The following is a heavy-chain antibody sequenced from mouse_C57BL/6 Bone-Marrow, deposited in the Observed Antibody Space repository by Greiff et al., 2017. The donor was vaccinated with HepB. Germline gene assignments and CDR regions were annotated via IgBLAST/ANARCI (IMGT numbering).Heavy chain of an antibody. CDR2: IDPENGDT. Sequence: VQLQQSGAELVRPGASVKLSCTASGFNIKDDYMHWVKQRPEQGLEWIGWIDPENGDTEYASKFQGKGTITADTSSNTAYLQLSSLTSEDTAVYYCTTKLSDYWGQGTTLPVSS. CDR1: GFNIKDDY. CDR3: TTKLSDY. D-gene: IGHD4-1*01. V-gene: IGHV14-4*01. J-gene: IGHJ2*01.